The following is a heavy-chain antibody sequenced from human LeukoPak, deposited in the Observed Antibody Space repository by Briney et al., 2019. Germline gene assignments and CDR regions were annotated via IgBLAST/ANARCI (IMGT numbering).Heavy chain of an antibody. V-gene: IGHV4-61*02. CDR1: GGSISSGSYY. J-gene: IGHJ4*02. Sequence: SETLSLTCTVSGGSISSGSYYWSWIRQPAGKGLEWIGRIYTSGSTYYNPSLKSRVTISVDTSKNQFSLKLSSVTAADTAVYYCARHRIFGVVEEPFDYWGQGTLVTVSS. CDR2: IYTSGST. CDR3: ARHRIFGVVEEPFDY. D-gene: IGHD3-3*02.